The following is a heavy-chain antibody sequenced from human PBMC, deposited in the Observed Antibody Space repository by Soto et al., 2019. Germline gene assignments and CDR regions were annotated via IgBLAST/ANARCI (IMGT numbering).Heavy chain of an antibody. V-gene: IGHV3-49*04. J-gene: IGHJ3*01. CDR2: IRSKAYGETR. Sequence: PGGSLRLSCTASGVTLGEYATNWVRQAPGKGLEWVGFIRSKAYGETREYAASVKGRFTSSRDDSKSIAYLQMNSLKTEDTALYYCTRAEGCGQGAFDVCGQGTMVTVSS. CDR3: TRAEGCGQGAFDV. CDR1: GVTLGEYA.